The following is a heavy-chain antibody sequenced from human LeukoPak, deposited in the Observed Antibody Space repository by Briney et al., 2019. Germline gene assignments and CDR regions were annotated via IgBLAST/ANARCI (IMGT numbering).Heavy chain of an antibody. D-gene: IGHD5-12*01. CDR2: IRYDGSNK. J-gene: IGHJ6*03. CDR1: GFTFSSYG. Sequence: GGSLRLSCAASGFTFSSYGIHWVRQAPGKGLEWVAFIRYDGSNKYYADSVKGRFTISRDNSKNTLFLQMNSLRAEDTAVYYCAREERGYHLILRKDQYYYMDVWGKGTTVTVSS. V-gene: IGHV3-30*02. CDR3: AREERGYHLILRKDQYYYMDV.